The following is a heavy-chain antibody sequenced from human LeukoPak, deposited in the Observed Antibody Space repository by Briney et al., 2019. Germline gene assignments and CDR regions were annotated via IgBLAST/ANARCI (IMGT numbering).Heavy chain of an antibody. J-gene: IGHJ5*02. V-gene: IGHV3-73*01. CDR3: TRDRGTYNWFDP. D-gene: IGHD2-15*01. Sequence: PGGSLRLSCVASGFTFSGSAVHWVRQSSGKGLEWVGHIDKKDNLYATAYAESVKGRFTISRDDSKDTAFLHMDSLKTEDTALYYCTRDRGTYNWFDPRGQGTLVTVSS. CDR1: GFTFSGSA. CDR2: IDKKDNLYAT.